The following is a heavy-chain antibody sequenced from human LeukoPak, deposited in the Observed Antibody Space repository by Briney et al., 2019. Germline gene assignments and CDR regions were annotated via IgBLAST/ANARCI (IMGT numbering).Heavy chain of an antibody. CDR1: GFRFSSYG. Sequence: GGSLRLSCAASGFRFSSYGMHWVRQAPGKGLEWVALISYDGTNKYYVDSVKGRFTISRDNSKNTLYLQMNSLRAEDTAVYYCAKSPRGSYSPFDYWGQGTLVTVSS. V-gene: IGHV3-30*18. CDR2: ISYDGTNK. D-gene: IGHD1-26*01. CDR3: AKSPRGSYSPFDY. J-gene: IGHJ4*02.